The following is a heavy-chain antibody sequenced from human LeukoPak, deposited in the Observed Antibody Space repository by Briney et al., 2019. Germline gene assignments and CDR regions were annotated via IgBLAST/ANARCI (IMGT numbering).Heavy chain of an antibody. CDR3: AKIDTFDYDTSGRHWLDS. Sequence: GGSLRLSCVASGFSFSKYGMHWVRQAPGKGLEWVSFLRFDATSNYYAESVRGRFIISRDNSRNTLYLQVNSLRTEDTAVYYCAKIDTFDYDTSGRHWLDSWGQGTLVTVSS. CDR1: GFSFSKYG. J-gene: IGHJ5*01. D-gene: IGHD4-17*01. CDR2: LRFDATSN. V-gene: IGHV3-30*02.